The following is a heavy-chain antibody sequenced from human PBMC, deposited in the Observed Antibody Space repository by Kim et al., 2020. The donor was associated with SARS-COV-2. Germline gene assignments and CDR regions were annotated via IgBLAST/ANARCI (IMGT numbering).Heavy chain of an antibody. CDR2: IDPSDSYT. J-gene: IGHJ4*02. Sequence: GESLKISCKGSGYSFTSYWISWVRQMPGKGLEWMGRIDPSDSYTNYSPSFQGHVTISADKSISTAYLQWSSLKASDTAMYYCAGGVRGAVAAAEDYWGQGTLVTVSS. CDR1: GYSFTSYW. V-gene: IGHV5-10-1*01. CDR3: AGGVRGAVAAAEDY. D-gene: IGHD6-13*01.